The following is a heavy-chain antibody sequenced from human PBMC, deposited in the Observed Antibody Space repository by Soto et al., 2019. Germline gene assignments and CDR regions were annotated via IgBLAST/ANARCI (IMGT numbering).Heavy chain of an antibody. Sequence: GASVKVSCKASGYTFTGYYMHWVRQAPGQGLEWMGWINPNSGGTNYAQKFQGWVTMTRDTSISTAYMELRSLRSDDTAVYYCARDEAYSSGWYGYWGQGTLVTVSS. D-gene: IGHD6-19*01. V-gene: IGHV1-2*04. CDR1: GYTFTGYY. CDR3: ARDEAYSSGWYGY. CDR2: INPNSGGT. J-gene: IGHJ4*02.